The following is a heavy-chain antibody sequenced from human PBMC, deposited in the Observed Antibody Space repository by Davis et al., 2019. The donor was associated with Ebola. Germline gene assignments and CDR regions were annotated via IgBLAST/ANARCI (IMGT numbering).Heavy chain of an antibody. V-gene: IGHV5-51*01. CDR3: ARQIVVVVAASKTGRFDP. CDR2: IYPGDSYT. D-gene: IGHD2-15*01. J-gene: IGHJ5*02. CDR1: GYSFTSYW. Sequence: GGSLRLSCKGSGYSFTSYWIGWVRQMPGKGLEWMGIIYPGDSYTNYSPSFQGHVTISADKSISTAYLQWSSLKASDTAMYYCARQIVVVVAASKTGRFDPWGQGTLVTVSS.